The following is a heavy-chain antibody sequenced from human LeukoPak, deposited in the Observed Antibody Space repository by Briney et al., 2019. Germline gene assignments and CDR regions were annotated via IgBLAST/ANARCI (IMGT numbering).Heavy chain of an antibody. D-gene: IGHD3-9*01. Sequence: ASVKVSCKASGYTFTSYAMHWVRQAPGQRRGWMGWINAGNGNTKYSQKFQGRVTITRDTSASTAYMELSSLRSEDTAVYYCARGLDILTGRDWFDPWGQGTLVTVSS. V-gene: IGHV1-3*01. CDR2: INAGNGNT. J-gene: IGHJ5*02. CDR3: ARGLDILTGRDWFDP. CDR1: GYTFTSYA.